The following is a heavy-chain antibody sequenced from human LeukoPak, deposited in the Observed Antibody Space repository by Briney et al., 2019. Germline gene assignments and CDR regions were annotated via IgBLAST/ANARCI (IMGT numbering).Heavy chain of an antibody. Sequence: GGSLRLSCAASGFTLSDYYMSWIRQAPGKGLEWVSDINGRGTRTYYVDYVKGRFTISRDNSKNTLFLQMNSLSAEDTAVYYCVKAGSVSWYDYWGQGALVTVSS. D-gene: IGHD6-13*01. CDR2: INGRGTRT. CDR1: GFTLSDYY. J-gene: IGHJ4*02. CDR3: VKAGSVSWYDY. V-gene: IGHV3-23*01.